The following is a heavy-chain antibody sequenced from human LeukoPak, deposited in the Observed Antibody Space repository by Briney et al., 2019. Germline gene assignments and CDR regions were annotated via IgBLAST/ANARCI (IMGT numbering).Heavy chain of an antibody. CDR2: IKQDGSEK. V-gene: IGHV3-7*01. CDR1: GFTFSSYW. Sequence: GGPLRLSCAASGFTFSSYWMSWVRQAPGKGLEWVANIKQDGSEKYYVDSVKGRFTISRDNAKNSLYLQMNSLRAEDTAVYYCARDLNLWFGELSPHPFDYWGQGTLVTVSS. D-gene: IGHD3-10*01. CDR3: ARDLNLWFGELSPHPFDY. J-gene: IGHJ4*02.